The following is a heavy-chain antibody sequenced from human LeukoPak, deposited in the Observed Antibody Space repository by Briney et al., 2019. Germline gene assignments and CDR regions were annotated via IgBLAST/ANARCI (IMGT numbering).Heavy chain of an antibody. Sequence: PSETLSLTCAVYGGSFGGYSWGWIRQPPAKGLEWIGEINHSGSTNYNPSLKSRVTISVDTSKNQFSLKLSSVTAADTAVYYCARSNYGNFDPWGQGTLVTVSS. V-gene: IGHV4-34*01. CDR2: INHSGST. CDR1: GGSFGGYS. CDR3: ARSNYGNFDP. J-gene: IGHJ5*02. D-gene: IGHD1-7*01.